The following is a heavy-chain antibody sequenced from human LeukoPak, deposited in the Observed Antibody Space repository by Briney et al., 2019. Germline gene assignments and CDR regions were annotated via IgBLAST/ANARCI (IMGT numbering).Heavy chain of an antibody. J-gene: IGHJ5*02. Sequence: SETLSLTCTVSGGSISGSVDFWAWIRQPPGKGPEWIGNVYYSGSTYYNPSLKSRVTITVDTSKNQFSLKLSSVTAADTAVYYCARPDSSGWYRFDPWGQGTLVTVSS. V-gene: IGHV4-39*01. CDR1: GGSISGSVDF. CDR3: ARPDSSGWYRFDP. CDR2: VYYSGST. D-gene: IGHD6-19*01.